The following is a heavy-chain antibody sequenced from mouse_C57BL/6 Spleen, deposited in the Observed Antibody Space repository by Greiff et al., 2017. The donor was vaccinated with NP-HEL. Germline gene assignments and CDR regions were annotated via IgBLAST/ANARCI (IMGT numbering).Heavy chain of an antibody. Sequence: VQLQQSGAELVMPGASVKLSCKASGYTFTSYWMHWVKQRPAQGLEWIGEIDPSDSYTNYNQKFKGKSTLTVDKSSSTAYMQLSSLTSEDTAVYECARESGFAYWGQGTLVTVSA. V-gene: IGHV1-69*01. CDR1: GYTFTSYW. J-gene: IGHJ3*01. CDR3: ARESGFAY. CDR2: IDPSDSYT.